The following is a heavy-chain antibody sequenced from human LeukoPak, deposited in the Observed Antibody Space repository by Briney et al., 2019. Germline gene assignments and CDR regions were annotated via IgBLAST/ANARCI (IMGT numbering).Heavy chain of an antibody. CDR1: GGSFSGYY. J-gene: IGHJ5*02. CDR3: ARDPYSSSWYDNWFDP. Sequence: SETLSLTCAVYGGSFSGYYWSWIRQPPGKGLEWIGEINHSGSTNYNPSLKSRVTISVDTSKNQFSLQLNSVTPEDTAVYYCARDPYSSSWYDNWFDPWGQGTLVTVSS. CDR2: INHSGST. D-gene: IGHD6-13*01. V-gene: IGHV4-34*01.